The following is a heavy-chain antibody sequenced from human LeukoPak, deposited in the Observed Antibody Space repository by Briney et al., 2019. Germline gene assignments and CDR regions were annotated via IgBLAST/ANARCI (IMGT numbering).Heavy chain of an antibody. CDR1: GYTFTGYY. CDR2: INHNSGGT. J-gene: IGHJ4*02. Sequence: SVNVSCKASGYTFTGYYMHWVRQAPGQGRDGMGWINHNSGGTNYAQKFQGRVTMTRDTSISTAYMELSRLRSDDTAVYYCARDGGGSYSYLDCWGQGTLVIVCS. CDR3: ARDGGGSYSYLDC. D-gene: IGHD1-26*01. V-gene: IGHV1-2*02.